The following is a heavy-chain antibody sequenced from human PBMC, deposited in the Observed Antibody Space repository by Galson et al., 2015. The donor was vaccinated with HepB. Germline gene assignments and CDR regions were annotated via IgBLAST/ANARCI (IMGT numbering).Heavy chain of an antibody. D-gene: IGHD2-2*02. CDR3: AIPPRYCSSTSCYTVFDY. CDR1: RYSFTKYG. CDR2: ISGYNGDT. J-gene: IGHJ4*02. V-gene: IGHV1-18*01. Sequence: SVKVSCKASRYSFTKYGISWVRQAPGQGLEWMGWISGYNGDTSSAQNFQGRLTMTTDTSTSTAYMELRSLRSEDTAVYYCAIPPRYCSSTSCYTVFDYWGQGTLVTVSS.